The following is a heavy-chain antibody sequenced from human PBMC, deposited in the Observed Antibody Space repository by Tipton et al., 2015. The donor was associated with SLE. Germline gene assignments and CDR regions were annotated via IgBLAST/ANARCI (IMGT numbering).Heavy chain of an antibody. V-gene: IGHV4-59*11. CDR3: AAYPLSRGPLLDGFYI. J-gene: IGHJ3*02. D-gene: IGHD2/OR15-2a*01. Sequence: TLSLTCTVSGASISSHYWNWIRQPPGKGLEWIGNIYNNGNTNYNPSLKSRVTMSVDSSKNQVSLQLNAVTAADTAVYYCAAYPLSRGPLLDGFYIWGQGTMVTVSS. CDR1: GASISSHY. CDR2: IYNNGNT.